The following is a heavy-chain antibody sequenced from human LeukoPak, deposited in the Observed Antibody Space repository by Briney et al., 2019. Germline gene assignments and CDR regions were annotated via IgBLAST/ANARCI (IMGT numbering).Heavy chain of an antibody. CDR1: GFTFSSYS. CDR3: ARDREYYDILTGYHNDY. CDR2: ISSSSSYI. D-gene: IGHD3-9*01. V-gene: IGHV3-21*01. J-gene: IGHJ4*02. Sequence: GGSLRLSCAASGFTFSSYSMNWVRQAPGKGLGWVSSISSSSSYIYYADSVKGRFTISRDNAKNSLYLQMNSLRAEDTAVYYCARDREYYDILTGYHNDYWGQGTLVTVSS.